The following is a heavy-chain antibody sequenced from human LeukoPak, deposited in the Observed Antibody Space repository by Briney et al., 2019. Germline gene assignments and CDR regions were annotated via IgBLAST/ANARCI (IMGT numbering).Heavy chain of an antibody. Sequence: GASVKVSCKASGYTFTSYDVNWVRQATGQGLEWMGWMNPNRGNTGYAQKFQGRVTMTRNTSISTAYMELSSLRSDDTAVYYCARRSCSSTSCYVFDVWFDPWGQGTLVTVSS. CDR3: ARRSCSSTSCYVFDVWFDP. CDR2: MNPNRGNT. V-gene: IGHV1-8*01. J-gene: IGHJ5*02. CDR1: GYTFTSYD. D-gene: IGHD2-2*01.